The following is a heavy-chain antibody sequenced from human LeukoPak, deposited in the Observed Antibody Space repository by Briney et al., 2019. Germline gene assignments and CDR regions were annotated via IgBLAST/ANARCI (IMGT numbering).Heavy chain of an antibody. J-gene: IGHJ4*02. V-gene: IGHV3-30*02. CDR3: AKCNGGTGTYDAIDY. D-gene: IGHD1-1*01. CDR2: IRYDGSNK. CDR1: GFTFSSYG. Sequence: RGSLRLSCAASGFTFSSYGMHWVRQAPGKGLEWVAFIRYDGSNKYYADSVKGRFTISRDNSKNTLYLQMNGLRAEDTAVYYCAKCNGGTGTYDAIDYWGQGTLVTVSS.